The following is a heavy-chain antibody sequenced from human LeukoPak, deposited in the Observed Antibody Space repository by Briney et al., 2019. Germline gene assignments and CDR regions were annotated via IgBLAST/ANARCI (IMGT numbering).Heavy chain of an antibody. CDR3: VIWGDYDVLTGYYVPDY. CDR2: ITGSGTNR. D-gene: IGHD3-9*01. Sequence: GASLRLSCVASGFTFSNYAMSWVRQAPGKGLEWVSAITGSGTNRYYADPLKGRFTTSRDNSKNAVFLQMNSLRHEDTAIYYCVIWGDYDVLTGYYVPDYWGQGTQVTVAS. V-gene: IGHV3-23*01. CDR1: GFTFSNYA. J-gene: IGHJ4*02.